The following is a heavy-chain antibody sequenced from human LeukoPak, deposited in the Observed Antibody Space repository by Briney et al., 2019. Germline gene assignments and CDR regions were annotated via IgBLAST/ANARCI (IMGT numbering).Heavy chain of an antibody. J-gene: IGHJ4*02. V-gene: IGHV4-4*02. CDR2: IYHSGST. Sequence: PSETLSLTCAVSGGSISSSNWWSWVRQPPGKRLEWIGEIYHSGSTNYNPSLKSRVTISVDKSKNQFCLKLNSVTAADTAVYYCAREGVGATNFDYWGQGTLVTVSS. CDR3: AREGVGATNFDY. CDR1: GGSISSSNW. D-gene: IGHD1-26*01.